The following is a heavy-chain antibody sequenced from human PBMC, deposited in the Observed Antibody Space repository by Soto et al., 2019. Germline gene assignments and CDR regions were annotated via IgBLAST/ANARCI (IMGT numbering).Heavy chain of an antibody. V-gene: IGHV3-33*01. CDR2: IWYDGSTK. Sequence: QAQLVESGGGVVQPGRSLRLSCAASGYTFIYYGMHWVRQAPGKGLEWVAIIWYDGSTKYYADSVKGRFTVSRDDSKNTLYLQMDRLRVEDTAVYYCAGELTRDPREHGMDVWGQGNTVTGSS. CDR3: AGELTRDPREHGMDV. D-gene: IGHD1-1*01. CDR1: GYTFIYYG. J-gene: IGHJ6*01.